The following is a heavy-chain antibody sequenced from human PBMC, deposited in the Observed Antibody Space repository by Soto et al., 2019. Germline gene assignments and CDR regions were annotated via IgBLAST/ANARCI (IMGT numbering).Heavy chain of an antibody. Sequence: PGGSLRLSCAASGFTFSSYGMHWVRQAPGKGLEWVAFIWHDGGNKFYAESVKGRFTSSRDNSKNSLYLQMNSLRAEDTALYYCAKDMSGGYYYGMDVWGQGTTVTVSS. D-gene: IGHD3-10*02. CDR1: GFTFSSYG. CDR2: IWHDGGNK. V-gene: IGHV3-30*02. CDR3: AKDMSGGYYYGMDV. J-gene: IGHJ6*02.